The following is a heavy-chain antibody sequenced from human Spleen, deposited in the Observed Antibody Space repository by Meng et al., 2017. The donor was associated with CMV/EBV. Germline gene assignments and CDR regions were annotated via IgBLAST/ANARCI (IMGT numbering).Heavy chain of an antibody. J-gene: IGHJ5*02. CDR3: ARDRLGNGGHWFDT. Sequence: ASGCTFTGYFIPWIRRAPGQGLEWMEYVSPKSGGTIYAQTFQGRVTMTRDTSINTVYVELSSLKTDDTAVYYCARDRLGNGGHWFDTWGQGTLVTVSS. D-gene: IGHD3-16*01. CDR1: GCTFTGYF. CDR2: VSPKSGGT. V-gene: IGHV1-2*02.